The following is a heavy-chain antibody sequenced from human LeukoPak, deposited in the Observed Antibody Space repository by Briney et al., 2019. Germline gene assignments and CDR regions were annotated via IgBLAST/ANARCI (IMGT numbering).Heavy chain of an antibody. V-gene: IGHV1-2*02. CDR1: GYTFTGYY. CDR3: AREIIAVAGAFDP. D-gene: IGHD6-19*01. CDR2: INPNSGGT. J-gene: IGHJ5*02. Sequence: ASVKVSCKASGYTFTGYYMHWVRQAPGQGLEWMGWINPNSGGTNYAQKFQGRVTMTRDTFISTAYMELSRLRSDDTAVYYCAREIIAVAGAFDPWGQGTLVTVSS.